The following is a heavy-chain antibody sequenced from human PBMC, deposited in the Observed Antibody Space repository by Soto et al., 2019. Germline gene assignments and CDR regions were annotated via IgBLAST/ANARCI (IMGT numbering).Heavy chain of an antibody. CDR2: IIPIFGTA. V-gene: IGHV1-69*13. CDR1: GGTFSSYS. Sequence: SVKVSCKASGGTFSSYSISWVRQAPGQGLEWMGGIIPIFGTANYAQKFQGRVTITADESTSTAYMELSSLRSEDTAVYYCARDLMTTVTHYYYYGMDVWGQGTTVTVSS. CDR3: ARDLMTTVTHYYYYGMDV. J-gene: IGHJ6*02. D-gene: IGHD4-4*01.